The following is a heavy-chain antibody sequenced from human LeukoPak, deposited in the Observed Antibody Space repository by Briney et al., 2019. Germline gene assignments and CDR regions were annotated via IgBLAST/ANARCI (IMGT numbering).Heavy chain of an antibody. CDR1: GFTFSSYW. CDR3: ARDRSAAGLLDN. D-gene: IGHD6-13*01. J-gene: IGHJ4*02. V-gene: IGHV3-7*04. Sequence: GGSLRLSCAASGFTFSSYWMSWVRQAPGKGLEWVANIKPDGGKKNYVDSVKGRFTISRDNAKNSLLLQMNSLRVEDTAVYYCARDRSAAGLLDNWGQGTLVTVSS. CDR2: IKPDGGKK.